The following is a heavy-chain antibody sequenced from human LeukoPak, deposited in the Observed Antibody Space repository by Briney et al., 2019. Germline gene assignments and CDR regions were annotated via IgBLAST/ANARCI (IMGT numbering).Heavy chain of an antibody. CDR2: IYTSGST. J-gene: IGHJ4*02. CDR1: GGSISSGSYY. CDR3: ARASSWLTNRHFDY. V-gene: IGHV4-61*02. D-gene: IGHD6-13*01. Sequence: SETLSLTCTVSGGSISSGSYYWSWIRQPAGKGLEWIGRIYTSGSTNYNPSLKSRVTISVDTSKNQFSLKLSPVTAADTAVYYCARASSWLTNRHFDYWGQGTLVTVSS.